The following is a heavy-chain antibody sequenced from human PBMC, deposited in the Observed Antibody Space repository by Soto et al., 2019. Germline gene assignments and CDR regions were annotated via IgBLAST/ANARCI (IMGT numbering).Heavy chain of an antibody. Sequence: XSVKVSLKASGYTFTSFYIHWVRQAPGQGLEWMGIINPTSDSTSYAQKFQGRVTMTRDTSTSTVYMELSSLRSEDTAVYYCARDKYTLPDYGMDVWGQGTPVTVSS. D-gene: IGHD3-16*01. V-gene: IGHV1-46*01. CDR2: INPTSDST. J-gene: IGHJ6*02. CDR1: GYTFTSFY. CDR3: ARDKYTLPDYGMDV.